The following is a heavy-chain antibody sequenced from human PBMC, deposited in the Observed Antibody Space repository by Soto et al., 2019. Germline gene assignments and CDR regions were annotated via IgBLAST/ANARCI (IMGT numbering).Heavy chain of an antibody. J-gene: IGHJ4*02. CDR3: ARSYYYYDFAQFDY. Sequence: SETLSVTCAVSGYSFSSGYYWGWSWQPPGKGLEWIGSIYHSGSTYYNPSLKSRVTISVDTSKKQFSLKLSSVTAPDTAVYYCARSYYYYDFAQFDYWGQGTLVTVSS. CDR1: GYSFSSGYY. V-gene: IGHV4-38-2*01. D-gene: IGHD3-22*01. CDR2: IYHSGST.